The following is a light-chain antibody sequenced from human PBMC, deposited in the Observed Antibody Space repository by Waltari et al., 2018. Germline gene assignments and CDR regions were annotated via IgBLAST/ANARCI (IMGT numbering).Light chain of an antibody. CDR3: SSFTTGSTGL. CDR1: SSDIGAFDL. V-gene: IGLV2-14*03. CDR2: NVS. Sequence: QSALAQPASVSGSPGQSITISSTGRSSDIGAFDLVSWYQQHTGRAPRLIIRNVSERPSGVPHRFSGSKSGNTASLTISSLRSEDESLYFCSSFTTGSTGLFGGGTKLTVL. J-gene: IGLJ2*01.